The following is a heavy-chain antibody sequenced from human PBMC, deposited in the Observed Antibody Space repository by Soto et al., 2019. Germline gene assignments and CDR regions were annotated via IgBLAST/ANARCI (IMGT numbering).Heavy chain of an antibody. CDR3: ARAPAEYYDERGKGTRYFDY. J-gene: IGHJ4*02. Sequence: PSETLSLTCTVSGGSVGGYYWSWIRQPPGKGLEWIGYVHHSGGTNYNPSMQSRVTMSIDTSKNRFSLRLNSVTPTDTAVYYCARAPAEYYDERGKGTRYFDYWGQGTLVTVSS. V-gene: IGHV4-59*02. CDR1: GGSVGGYY. CDR2: VHHSGGT. D-gene: IGHD3-22*01.